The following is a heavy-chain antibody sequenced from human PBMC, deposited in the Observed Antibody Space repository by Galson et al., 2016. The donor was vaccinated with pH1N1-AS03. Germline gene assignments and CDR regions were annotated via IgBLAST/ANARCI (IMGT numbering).Heavy chain of an antibody. CDR3: ARDLGWYSGDL. V-gene: IGHV3-7*01. J-gene: IGHJ5*02. CDR2: IKDDGSGQ. D-gene: IGHD6-19*01. Sequence: SLRLSCAASGFTITKYWMSWVRQAPGKGLEWVANIKDDGSGQKYVDSVKGRFTISRDNARNSRYLQMNSLRVDDTAVYYCARDLGWYSGDLWGQGTLVTVSS. CDR1: GFTITKYW.